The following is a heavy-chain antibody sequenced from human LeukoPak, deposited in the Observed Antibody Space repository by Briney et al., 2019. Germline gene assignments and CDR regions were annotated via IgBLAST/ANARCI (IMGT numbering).Heavy chain of an antibody. Sequence: GESLQISCKASGYNFTNYWIAWVRQAPGQRLEWMGWINAGNGNTEYSQNFQDRVTITRDTSATTAYMELSSLRSEDTAVYYCARGSYFYGSGSFMGSDYWGQGTLVTVSS. J-gene: IGHJ4*02. V-gene: IGHV1-3*01. CDR3: ARGSYFYGSGSFMGSDY. CDR2: INAGNGNT. D-gene: IGHD3-10*01. CDR1: GYNFTNYW.